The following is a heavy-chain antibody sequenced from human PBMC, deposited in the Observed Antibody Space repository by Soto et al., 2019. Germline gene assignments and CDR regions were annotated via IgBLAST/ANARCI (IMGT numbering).Heavy chain of an antibody. CDR1: GFTIDAYG. CDR2: ISWNSGRV. CDR3: AKGRVTYYYDGRSYPDGFDV. Sequence: EVQLVDSGGGLVQPGRTLRLSCAASGFTIDAYGMNWVRQAPGKGLEWVSGISWNSGRVAYTDSVKGRFTISRDNAKNSLYLQMNSLRPEDTALYYCAKGRVTYYYDGRSYPDGFDVWGQGTVVTVSS. J-gene: IGHJ3*01. V-gene: IGHV3-9*01. D-gene: IGHD3-22*01.